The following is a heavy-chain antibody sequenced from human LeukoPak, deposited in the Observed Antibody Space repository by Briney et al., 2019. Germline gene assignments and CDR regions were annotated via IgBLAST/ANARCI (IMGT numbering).Heavy chain of an antibody. D-gene: IGHD5-12*01. V-gene: IGHV3-66*01. CDR2: IYSGGGT. CDR1: GFTVSSTY. J-gene: IGHJ5*02. CDR3: ARDVGYSSDDFT. Sequence: HPGGSLRLTCAASGFTVSSTYMSRVRQAPGKGLQWVSVIYSGGGTYYAASVKGRFTISRDNSNNTVFLQMNNLRAEDTAVYYCARDVGYSSDDFTWGQGVLVIVSS.